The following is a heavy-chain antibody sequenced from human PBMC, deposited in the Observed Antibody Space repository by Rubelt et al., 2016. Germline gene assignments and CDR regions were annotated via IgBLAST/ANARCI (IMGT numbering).Heavy chain of an antibody. CDR3: ARGFYGTYQLLFDV. D-gene: IGHD2-2*01. J-gene: IGHJ4*02. Sequence: QVQLQQWGAGLLKPSETLSLTCGVRGGSLTGYYLSWIRQSPGKGLEWIGEINHGGGRNYNPSLKRHVTLSVDTSNNRFSLRLTLVTAADTAVYFCARGFYGTYQLLFDVWGQGIRVTVSS. CDR1: GGSLTGYY. CDR2: INHGGGR. V-gene: IGHV4-34*01.